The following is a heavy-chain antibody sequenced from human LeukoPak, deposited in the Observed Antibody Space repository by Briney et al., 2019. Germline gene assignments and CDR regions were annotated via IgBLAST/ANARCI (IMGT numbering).Heavy chain of an antibody. CDR1: GGSISSSSYY. J-gene: IGHJ4*02. CDR2: IYYSGST. CDR3: ARHQFDAGYFDY. D-gene: IGHD3-16*01. V-gene: IGHV4-39*01. Sequence: MSSETLSLTCTVSGGSISSSSYYWGWIRQPPGKGLEWIGSIYYSGSTYYNPSLKSRVTISVDTSKNQFSLKLSSVTAADTAVYCCARHQFDAGYFDYWGQGTLVTVSS.